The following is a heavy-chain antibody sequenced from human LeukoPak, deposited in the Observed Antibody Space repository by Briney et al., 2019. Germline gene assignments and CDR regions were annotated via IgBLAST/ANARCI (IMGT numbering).Heavy chain of an antibody. CDR2: IYTSGST. J-gene: IGHJ4*02. D-gene: IGHD4-17*01. CDR1: GGSISSYY. CDR3: ATLHDYGDYEVGY. Sequence: SKTLSLTCTVSGGSISSYYWSWIRQPAGKGLEWIGRIYTSGSTNYNPSLKSRVTISVDTSKNQFSLKLSSVTAADTAVYYCATLHDYGDYEVGYWGQGTLVTVSS. V-gene: IGHV4-4*07.